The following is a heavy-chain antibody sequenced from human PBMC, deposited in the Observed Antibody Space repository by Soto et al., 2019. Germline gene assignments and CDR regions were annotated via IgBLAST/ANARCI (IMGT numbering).Heavy chain of an antibody. J-gene: IGHJ4*02. V-gene: IGHV4-59*01. CDR3: ARAKSNYQTFDH. CDR1: GDSMSSYY. Sequence: SETLSLTCTVSGDSMSSYYWSWIRQPPGKGLEWIGYIYYSGSTTYNPSLRSRVTMSVDTSKNQFSLRLSSVTAADTAVYYCARAKSNYQTFDHWGQGSQVTVSS. CDR2: IYYSGST. D-gene: IGHD4-4*01.